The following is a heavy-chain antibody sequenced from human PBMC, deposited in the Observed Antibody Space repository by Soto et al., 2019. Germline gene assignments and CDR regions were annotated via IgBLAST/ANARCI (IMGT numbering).Heavy chain of an antibody. CDR1: GFTFSSYG. CDR3: ARDPNYYDSSAPD. CDR2: IWYDGSNK. D-gene: IGHD3-22*01. V-gene: IGHV3-33*01. Sequence: LTCAASGFTFSSYGMHWVRQAPGKGLEWVAVIWYDGSNKYYADSVKGRFTISRDNSKNTLYLQMNSLRAEDTAVYYCARDPNYYDSSAPDWGQGTLVTVSS. J-gene: IGHJ4*02.